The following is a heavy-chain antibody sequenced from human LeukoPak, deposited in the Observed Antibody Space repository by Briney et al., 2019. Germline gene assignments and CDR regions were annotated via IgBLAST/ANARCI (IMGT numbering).Heavy chain of an antibody. CDR1: GFSLSTSGVG. J-gene: IGHJ4*02. Sequence: SGPTLVKPTQTLTLTRTFSGFSLSTSGVGVGWIRQPPGKALEWLALIYWNDDKRYSPSLKSRLTITKDTSKNQVVLTMTNMDPVDTATYYCAHRLRSFYFDYWGQGTLVTVSS. CDR2: IYWNDDK. CDR3: AHRLRSFYFDY. V-gene: IGHV2-5*01.